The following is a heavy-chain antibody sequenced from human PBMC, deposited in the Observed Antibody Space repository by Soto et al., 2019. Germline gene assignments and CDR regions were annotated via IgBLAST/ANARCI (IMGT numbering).Heavy chain of an antibody. Sequence: SETLSLTCAVYGGSFSGYYWSWIRQPPGKGLEWIGEINHSGSTNYNPSLKSRVTISVDTSKNQFSLKLSSVTAADTAVYYCARRSPNWNYPRSNWFDPWGQGTLVTVSS. CDR3: ARRSPNWNYPRSNWFDP. CDR2: INHSGST. CDR1: GGSFSGYY. J-gene: IGHJ5*02. V-gene: IGHV4-34*01. D-gene: IGHD1-7*01.